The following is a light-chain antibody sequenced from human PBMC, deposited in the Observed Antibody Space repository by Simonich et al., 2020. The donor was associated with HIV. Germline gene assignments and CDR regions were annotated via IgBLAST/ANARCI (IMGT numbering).Light chain of an antibody. CDR3: QQCHSHPHT. CDR1: QSVLSSSNNKNY. CDR2: WAS. Sequence: DIVMTQSPDSLAVSLGERATINCKSSQSVLSSSNNKNYLAWYQQNPGQPPKLLIYWASTRESGVPDRFSGSGSGTDFTLTISSLQAEDVAVYFCQQCHSHPHTFGQGTKVEIK. J-gene: IGKJ2*01. V-gene: IGKV4-1*01.